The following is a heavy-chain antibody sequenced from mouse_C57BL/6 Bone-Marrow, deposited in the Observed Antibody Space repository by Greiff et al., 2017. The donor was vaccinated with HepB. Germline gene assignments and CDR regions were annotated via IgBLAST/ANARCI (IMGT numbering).Heavy chain of an antibody. CDR1: GFTFSNYW. Sequence: DVKLVESGGGLVQPGGSMKLSCVASGFTFSNYWMNWVRQSPEKGLEWVAQIRLKSDNYATHYAESVKGRFTISRDDSKSSVYLKMNNLRAEDTGIYYCTTPTFYYDDNDYAMDYWGQGTSVTVSS. V-gene: IGHV6-3*01. CDR2: IRLKSDNYAT. J-gene: IGHJ4*01. CDR3: TTPTFYYDDNDYAMDY. D-gene: IGHD2-13*01.